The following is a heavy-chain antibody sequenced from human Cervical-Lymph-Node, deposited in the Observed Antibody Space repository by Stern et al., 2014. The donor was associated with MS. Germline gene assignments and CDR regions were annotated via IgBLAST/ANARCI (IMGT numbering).Heavy chain of an antibody. Sequence: QVTLKESGPGLVKPTQTLTRTCTFSGFSLSTSGMCVSWIRQPPGKALEWLAIIDWDDDKYYSTSLKTRLTISKDTSKNQVVLTMTNMDPVDTATYYCARISSGSSSSLPFDYWGQGTLVTVSS. D-gene: IGHD6-6*01. V-gene: IGHV2-70*01. CDR1: GFSLSTSGMC. CDR2: IDWDDDK. CDR3: ARISSGSSSSLPFDY. J-gene: IGHJ4*02.